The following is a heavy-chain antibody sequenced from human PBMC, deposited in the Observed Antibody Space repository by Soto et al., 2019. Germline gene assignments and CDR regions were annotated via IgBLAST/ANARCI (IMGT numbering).Heavy chain of an antibody. CDR2: ISGGGGST. V-gene: IGHV3-23*01. J-gene: IGHJ4*02. CDR3: ANLRITMIVVVIPNDY. CDR1: GFTFTSYA. D-gene: IGHD3-22*01. Sequence: PGGSLRLSCAASGFTFTSYAMGWVRQAPGKGLEWVSSISGGGGSTYYADSVKGRFTVSRDNSKNTLSLQMSSLRAEDTAVYYCANLRITMIVVVIPNDYWGQGTLVTVSS.